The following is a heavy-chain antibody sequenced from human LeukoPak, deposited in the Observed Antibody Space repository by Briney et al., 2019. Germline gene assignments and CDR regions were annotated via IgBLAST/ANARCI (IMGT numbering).Heavy chain of an antibody. CDR1: GGSISIYY. CDR2: IYNSGST. J-gene: IGHJ4*02. Sequence: ASETLSLTCAVSGGSISIYYWSWVRQPPGKGLEWIGYIYNSGSTNYNPSLKSRVTISVDTSKNQFSLKLTSVTAADTAVYYCVRDRELTYWGQGTLVTVSS. D-gene: IGHD1-26*01. V-gene: IGHV4-59*03. CDR3: VRDRELTY.